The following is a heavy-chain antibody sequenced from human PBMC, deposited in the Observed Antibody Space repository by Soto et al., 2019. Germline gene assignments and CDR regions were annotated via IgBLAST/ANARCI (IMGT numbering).Heavy chain of an antibody. CDR1: GFTFSSYG. CDR3: ARTSLTFGGVIVKEFDY. Sequence: ESGGGVVQPGRSLRLSCAASGFTFSSYGMHWVRQAPGKGLEWVAVIWYDGSNKYYADSVKGRFTISRDNSKNTLYLQMNSLRAEDTAVYYCARTSLTFGGVIVKEFDYWGQGTLVTVSS. D-gene: IGHD3-16*02. J-gene: IGHJ4*02. V-gene: IGHV3-33*01. CDR2: IWYDGSNK.